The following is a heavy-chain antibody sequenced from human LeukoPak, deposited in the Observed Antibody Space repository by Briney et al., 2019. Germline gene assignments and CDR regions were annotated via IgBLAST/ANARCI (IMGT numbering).Heavy chain of an antibody. CDR3: ARGGNYDFWSGYYTAIDY. CDR1: GFSFNTYG. CDR2: ISYDGSNK. Sequence: GGSLRLSCAASGFSFNTYGMHWVRQGPGKGLEWVAVISYDGSNKWYADSVKGRFTISRDNSKNSLYLQMNSLRDEDTAVYYCARGGNYDFWSGYYTAIDYWGQGTLVTVSS. D-gene: IGHD3-3*01. V-gene: IGHV3-30*03. J-gene: IGHJ4*02.